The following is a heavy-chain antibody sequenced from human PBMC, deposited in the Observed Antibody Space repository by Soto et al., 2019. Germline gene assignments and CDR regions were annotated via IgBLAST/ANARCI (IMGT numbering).Heavy chain of an antibody. CDR3: ARLRYYYYYYMAA. V-gene: IGHV1-18*01. CDR1: GXTFTSYG. Sequence: ASVKVSCKASGXTFTSYGISWVRQAPGQGLEWMGWISAYNGNTNYAQKLQGRVTMTTNTSTSTAYMELSTLRSDDTAVYYCARLRYYYYYYMAAWGKWTPVTVAS. CDR2: ISAYNGNT. J-gene: IGHJ6*03.